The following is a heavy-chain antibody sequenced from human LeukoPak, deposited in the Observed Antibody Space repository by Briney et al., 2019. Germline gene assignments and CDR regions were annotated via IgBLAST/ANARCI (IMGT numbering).Heavy chain of an antibody. CDR3: ARDGEYGTGSYYRGCFDY. CDR1: GYSFTAFY. V-gene: IGHV1-2*02. CDR2: STLGV. Sequence: ASVKVSCKASGYSFTAFYIHWVRQAPGQGLSGWGGSTLGVESRGRVTMTRDTSISTTYMDLGSLGSDDTAVYYCARDGEYGTGSYYRGCFDYWGQGTLVTVSS. J-gene: IGHJ4*02. D-gene: IGHD3-10*01.